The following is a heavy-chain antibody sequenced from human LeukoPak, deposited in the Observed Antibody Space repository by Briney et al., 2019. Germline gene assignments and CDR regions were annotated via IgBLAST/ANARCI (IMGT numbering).Heavy chain of an antibody. Sequence: GGSLRLSCAASGFTVSSNHMSWVRQAPGKGLEWVSVIYSGGSTDYADSVKGRFTISRDILKNTLYLQMNSLSSEETDVYYCARGPAGYNWGQGTLVTVSS. D-gene: IGHD1-1*01. CDR1: GFTVSSNH. CDR3: ARGPAGYN. J-gene: IGHJ4*02. V-gene: IGHV3-53*01. CDR2: IYSGGST.